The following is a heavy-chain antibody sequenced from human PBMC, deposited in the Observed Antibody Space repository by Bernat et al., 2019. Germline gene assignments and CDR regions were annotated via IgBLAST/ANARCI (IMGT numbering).Heavy chain of an antibody. CDR2: ITQDGREK. D-gene: IGHD3-16*02. J-gene: IGHJ4*02. CDR1: GFTFSSYW. CDR3: AREGGYDYIWGSYRYIPFFDY. V-gene: IGHV3-7*03. Sequence: EVQLVESGGGLVQPGGSLRLSCAASGFTFSSYWMSWVRQAPGNGLEWVANITQDGREKYYVDSVKGRFTISRDNAKNSLYLQMNSLRAEDTAVYYWAREGGYDYIWGSYRYIPFFDYWGQGTLVTVSS.